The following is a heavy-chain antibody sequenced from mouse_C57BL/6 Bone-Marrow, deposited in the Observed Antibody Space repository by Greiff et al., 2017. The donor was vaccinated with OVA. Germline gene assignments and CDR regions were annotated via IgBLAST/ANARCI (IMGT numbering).Heavy chain of an antibody. V-gene: IGHV5-4*01. D-gene: IGHD1-1*01. J-gene: IGHJ1*03. CDR2: ISDGGSYT. CDR3: ARTYGSSSRGYFDV. CDR1: GFTFSSYA. Sequence: DVQLVESGGGLVKPGGSLKLSCAASGFTFSSYAMSWVRQTPEKRLEWVATISDGGSYTYYPDNVKGRYTISRDNAKNNLYLQMSHLKSEDTAMYYCARTYGSSSRGYFDVWGTGTTVTVSS.